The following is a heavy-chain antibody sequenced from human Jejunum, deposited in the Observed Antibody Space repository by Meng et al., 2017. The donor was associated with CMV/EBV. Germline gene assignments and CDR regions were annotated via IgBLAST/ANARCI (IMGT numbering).Heavy chain of an antibody. Sequence: SGCTFTSYGISWVRQAPGQGLEWMGWISTYNGNTHYAQKLQGRATMTTDTSTSTAYMEVRSLKSDDTAVYYCARGVVTMTRYYFDYWGQGTLVTVSS. V-gene: IGHV1-18*01. CDR2: ISTYNGNT. J-gene: IGHJ4*02. CDR1: GCTFTSYG. D-gene: IGHD2-21*02. CDR3: ARGVVTMTRYYFDY.